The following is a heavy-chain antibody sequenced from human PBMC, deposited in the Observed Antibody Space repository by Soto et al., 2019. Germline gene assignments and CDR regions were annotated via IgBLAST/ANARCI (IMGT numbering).Heavy chain of an antibody. CDR1: GYSFTNYY. V-gene: IGHV1-46*01. CDR3: ARGALDDLLTGHGHDY. CDR2: IDPSGHTT. Sequence: ASVKVSCKASGYSFTNYYMHWVRQAPGQGLEWMGLIDPSGHTTTYAQKFRGRVTMTRDTSTNTVYMELSSLRSDDTAVYCCARGALDDLLTGHGHDYWGQGTRVTSP. D-gene: IGHD3-9*01. J-gene: IGHJ4*02.